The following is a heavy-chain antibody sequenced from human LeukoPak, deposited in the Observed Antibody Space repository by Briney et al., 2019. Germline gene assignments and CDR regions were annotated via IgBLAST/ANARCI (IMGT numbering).Heavy chain of an antibody. Sequence: GGSLRLSCAVSGFTFSSYSMSWVRQAPGKGLEWVSSISSSGTYKYYADSVKGRFTISRDNAKNSLYLQMNSLRAADTAVYYCAKGKDSVAGATNDYWGQGTLVTVSS. CDR2: ISSSGTYK. J-gene: IGHJ4*02. CDR1: GFTFSSYS. V-gene: IGHV3-21*01. CDR3: AKGKDSVAGATNDY. D-gene: IGHD6-19*01.